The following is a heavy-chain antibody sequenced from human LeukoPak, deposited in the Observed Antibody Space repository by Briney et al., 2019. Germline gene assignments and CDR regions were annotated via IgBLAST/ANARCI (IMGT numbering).Heavy chain of an antibody. CDR3: AKDDAWLQYGN. V-gene: IGHV3-23*01. J-gene: IGHJ4*02. D-gene: IGHD5-24*01. CDR1: GFIFNNYW. CDR2: ISPNGVIT. Sequence: GGSLRLSCAASGFIFNNYWMHWVRQAPGKGLEWVSGISPNGVITYYADSVKGRFTISRDNSKGTVYLQMNSLRPGDTAVYYCAKDDAWLQYGNWGRGTLVTVSS.